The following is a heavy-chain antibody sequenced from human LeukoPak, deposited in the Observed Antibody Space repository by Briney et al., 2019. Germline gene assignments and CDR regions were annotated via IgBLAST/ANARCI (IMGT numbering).Heavy chain of an antibody. J-gene: IGHJ4*02. V-gene: IGHV3-13*04. CDR2: IDTVGDT. D-gene: IGHD1-14*01. CDR1: GFTFSSYD. Sequence: GGSLRLSCAASGFTFSSYDIHWVRQVKGKGLEWVSAIDTVGDTYYPDSVKGRFTISRENAKNSLYLQMNSLRAGDTAVYYCVRENSGANIAELDYWGQGTLVTVSS. CDR3: VRENSGANIAELDY.